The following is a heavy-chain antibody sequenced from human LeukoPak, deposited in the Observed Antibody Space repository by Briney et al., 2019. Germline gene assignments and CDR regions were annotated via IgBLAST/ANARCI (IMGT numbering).Heavy chain of an antibody. J-gene: IGHJ4*02. Sequence: GGSLRLSCAASGFTFSSYAMSWVRQAPGKGLQWVSTITRSGSSTYYADSVKGRFTISRDYSDNTLYLQMNSLRAEDTAVYYCAKSPYYYYDSSGYSFDYWGQGTLVTVSS. CDR2: ITRSGSST. D-gene: IGHD3-22*01. CDR1: GFTFSSYA. V-gene: IGHV3-23*01. CDR3: AKSPYYYYDSSGYSFDY.